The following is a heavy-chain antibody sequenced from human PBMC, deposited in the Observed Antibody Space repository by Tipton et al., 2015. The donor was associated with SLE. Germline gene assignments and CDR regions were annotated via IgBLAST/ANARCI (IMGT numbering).Heavy chain of an antibody. CDR1: GGSISSGGYY. V-gene: IGHV4-39*07. Sequence: TLSLTCTVSGGSISSGGYYWGWIRQPPGKGLEWIGEINQSGSTNYNPSLTSRGTISVDMSKKQVSLRLTSVTAADTAVYFCARGKGIAGRPGDAFDIWGQGTVVTVSS. CDR3: ARGKGIAGRPGDAFDI. D-gene: IGHD6-6*01. CDR2: INQSGST. J-gene: IGHJ3*02.